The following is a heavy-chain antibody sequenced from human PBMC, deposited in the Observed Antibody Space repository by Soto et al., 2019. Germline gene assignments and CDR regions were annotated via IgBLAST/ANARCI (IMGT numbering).Heavy chain of an antibody. CDR1: GFTFSKYP. CDR3: VRVTDFRESSRYFGPGDY. Sequence: DVQLVESGGGLVQPGGSVRLSCAASGFTFSKYPMRWVRQAPGRGLEWVANINEGGGEKFYVASLRGRVSISRDNAKNSLYLELNSLRADDTAVYFCVRVTDFRESSRYFGPGDYWGRGTLVTVSS. D-gene: IGHD3-22*01. V-gene: IGHV3-7*01. J-gene: IGHJ4*01. CDR2: INEGGGEK.